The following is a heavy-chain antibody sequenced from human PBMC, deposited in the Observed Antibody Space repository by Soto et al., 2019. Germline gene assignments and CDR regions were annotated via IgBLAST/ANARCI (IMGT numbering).Heavy chain of an antibody. CDR1: GFTFSSYA. CDR3: ARMVRNSSGRQYFDY. Sequence: EVQLLESGGGLVQPGGSLGLSCAASGFTFSSYAMSWVRQAPGKGLEWVSAISTSGATTYYADSVKGRFTISRDNSKNTLYLQMNSLRAEDTAVYYCARMVRNSSGRQYFDYWGQGTLVTVSS. J-gene: IGHJ4*02. CDR2: ISTSGATT. V-gene: IGHV3-23*01. D-gene: IGHD6-19*01.